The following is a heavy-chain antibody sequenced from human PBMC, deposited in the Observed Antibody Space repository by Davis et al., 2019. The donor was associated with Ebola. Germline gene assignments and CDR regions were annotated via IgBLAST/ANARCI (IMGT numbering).Heavy chain of an antibody. CDR3: ARGGQWLVNWYFDL. D-gene: IGHD6-19*01. CDR1: GGSFSGYY. Sequence: PSETLSLTCAVYGGSFSGYYWSWIRQPQGKGLEWIGEINHSGSTNYNPSLKSRVTISVDTSKNQFSLKLSSVTAADTAVYYCARGGQWLVNWYFDLWGRGTLVTVSS. CDR2: INHSGST. V-gene: IGHV4-34*01. J-gene: IGHJ2*01.